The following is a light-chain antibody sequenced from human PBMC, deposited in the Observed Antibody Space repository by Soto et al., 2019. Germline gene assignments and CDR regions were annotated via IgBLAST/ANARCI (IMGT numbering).Light chain of an antibody. CDR2: SAS. Sequence: DIQMTQSPSFLSASAGDRVTIVCRASQSVSNFLHWYQQKPGRAPKLLIYSASKLESGVPSRFGGSGSETNFTLTVSRLQPEDFGTYYCQQSYRNPRTFGLGTRVEIK. CDR3: QQSYRNPRT. CDR1: QSVSNF. V-gene: IGKV1-39*01. J-gene: IGKJ1*01.